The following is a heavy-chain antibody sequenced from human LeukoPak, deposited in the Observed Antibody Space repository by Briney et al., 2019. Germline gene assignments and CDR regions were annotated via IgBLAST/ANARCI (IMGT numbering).Heavy chain of an antibody. Sequence: GGSLSFSCAAYGFTFSSYAMSWVRQAPGKGLEWVSAISGGGGSTYYADSVKGRFTISRDNSKNTLYLQMNSLRAEDTSVYYCAKVQYSSSWYYFDYWGQGTLVTVSS. J-gene: IGHJ4*02. CDR3: AKVQYSSSWYYFDY. V-gene: IGHV3-23*01. D-gene: IGHD6-13*01. CDR2: ISGGGGST. CDR1: GFTFSSYA.